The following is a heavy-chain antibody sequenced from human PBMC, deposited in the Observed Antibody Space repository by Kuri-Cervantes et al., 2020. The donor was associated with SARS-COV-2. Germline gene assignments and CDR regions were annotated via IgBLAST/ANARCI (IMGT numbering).Heavy chain of an antibody. CDR2: IDWDDDK. CDR1: GFSLNTSGMS. J-gene: IGHJ6*02. CDR3: AQMSPRLGIYYYGMDV. V-gene: IGHV2-70*11. Sequence: SGPTLVKPTQTLTLTCSFSGFSLNTSGMSVSWIRQPPGKALEWLARIDWDDDKYYSTSLHTRLTISKDTSKNHVVLTMTNMDPVGTATYYCAQMSPRLGIYYYGMDVWGQGTTVTVSS. D-gene: IGHD7-27*01.